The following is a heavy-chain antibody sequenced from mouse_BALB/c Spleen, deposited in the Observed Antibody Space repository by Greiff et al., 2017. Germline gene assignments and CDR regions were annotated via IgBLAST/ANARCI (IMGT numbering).Heavy chain of an antibody. CDR3: ARFYYGNYVAFDY. CDR2: ISYSGST. J-gene: IGHJ2*01. CDR1: GYSITSDYA. V-gene: IGHV3-2*02. D-gene: IGHD2-1*01. Sequence: EVKLMESGPGLVKPSQSLSLTCTVTGYSITSDYAWNWIRQFPGNKLEWMGYISYSGSTSYNPSLKSRISITRDTSKNQFFLQLNSVTTEDTATYYCARFYYGNYVAFDYWGQGTTLTVSS.